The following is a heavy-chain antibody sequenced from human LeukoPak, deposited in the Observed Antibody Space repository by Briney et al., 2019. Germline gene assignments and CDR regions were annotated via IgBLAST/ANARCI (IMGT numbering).Heavy chain of an antibody. CDR3: ARGGGWLPDY. J-gene: IGHJ4*02. D-gene: IGHD3-22*01. CDR2: INHSGST. Sequence: NPSETLSLTCAVYGGSFSGYYWTWIRQPPGKGLEWIGKINHSGSTNYNPSLKSRVTISVDTSKNQFSLKLSSVTAADTAVYYCARGGGWLPDYWGQGTLVTVSS. CDR1: GGSFSGYY. V-gene: IGHV4-34*01.